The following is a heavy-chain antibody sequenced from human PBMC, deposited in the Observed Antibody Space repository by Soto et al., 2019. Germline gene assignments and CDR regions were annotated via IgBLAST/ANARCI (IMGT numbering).Heavy chain of an antibody. D-gene: IGHD2-21*01. CDR2: IYYTGRT. V-gene: IGHV4-61*01. Sequence: SETLSLTCTVSGGAVSGGIYYWSWIRQPPGKRLEWIGYIYYTGRTNHNPSLKSRVIMSVDTSKNQFSLHLSSAPAATTAEYFCARAPYSGSNYDFWGQGTLVTVSS. J-gene: IGHJ4*02. CDR3: ARAPYSGSNYDF. CDR1: GGAVSGGIYY.